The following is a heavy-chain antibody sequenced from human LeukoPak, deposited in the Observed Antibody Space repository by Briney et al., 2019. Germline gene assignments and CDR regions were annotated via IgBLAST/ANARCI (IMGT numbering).Heavy chain of an antibody. Sequence: SETLSLTCTVSGASVSSHYWTWIRQPPGKGLGWIGYISHRGYTDYNPSLKSRVTISVDTSENQLSLRVNSLTAADTAVYYCAKVWAGTNFYLDYWGQGILVTVSS. CDR2: ISHRGYT. CDR1: GASVSSHY. V-gene: IGHV4-59*02. CDR3: AKVWAGTNFYLDY. D-gene: IGHD3-10*01. J-gene: IGHJ4*02.